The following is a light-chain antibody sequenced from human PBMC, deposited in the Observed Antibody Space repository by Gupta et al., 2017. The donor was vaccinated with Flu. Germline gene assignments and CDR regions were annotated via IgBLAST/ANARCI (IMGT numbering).Light chain of an antibody. CDR2: EGS. CDR3: IRGTRPWT. Sequence: PVTLGQPAYSSCRSSQSLVYKNGIHSLHWLQQRPGQSPRRIIYEGSNCDLGASDRFSGSGIANDFTLKSSWVEAEDGGGYYGIRGTRPWTFGQGTMLEI. J-gene: IGKJ2*02. V-gene: IGKV2D-30*01. CDR1: QSLVYKNGIHS.